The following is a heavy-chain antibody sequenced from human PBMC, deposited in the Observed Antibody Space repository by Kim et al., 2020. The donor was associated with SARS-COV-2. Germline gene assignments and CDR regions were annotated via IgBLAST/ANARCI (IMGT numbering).Heavy chain of an antibody. CDR2: INPSGGST. J-gene: IGHJ6*02. Sequence: ASVKVSCKASGYTFTSYYMHWVRQAPGQVLECMGIINPSGGSTSYAQKFHGRVTITRDTSTSTVYMELSSLRSEDTAVYYCARDREYDSSGYYRNVFKYYYYYGMDVWGQGTTVTVSS. D-gene: IGHD3-22*01. V-gene: IGHV1-46*01. CDR3: ARDREYDSSGYYRNVFKYYYYYGMDV. CDR1: GYTFTSYY.